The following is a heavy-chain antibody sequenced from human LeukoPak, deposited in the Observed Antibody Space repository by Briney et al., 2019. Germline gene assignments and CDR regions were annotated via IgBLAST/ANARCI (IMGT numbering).Heavy chain of an antibody. D-gene: IGHD3-22*01. CDR2: ISSSDSTI. Sequence: GGSLRLSCAASGFTFSSYEMHWVRQPPGKGLEWVSYISSSDSTIYYADSVKGRFTISRDNSKNTLYLQMNSLRAEDTAVYYCAKDHYYDSSGYYVDAFDIWGQGTMVTVSS. V-gene: IGHV3-48*03. J-gene: IGHJ3*02. CDR3: AKDHYYDSSGYYVDAFDI. CDR1: GFTFSSYE.